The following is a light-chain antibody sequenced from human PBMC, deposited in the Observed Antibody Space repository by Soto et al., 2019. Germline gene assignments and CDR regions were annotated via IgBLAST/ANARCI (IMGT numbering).Light chain of an antibody. V-gene: IGLV2-11*01. J-gene: IGLJ3*02. CDR1: SGDVGAYDR. CDR2: GVT. Sequence: QSALTQPRSVSGSPGQSVTISCTGTSGDVGAYDRVSWYQHHPTKAPKLIIYGVTNRPSGVPYRFSGSKSGSTASLTISGLQAEDEADYYCCSHAGGSSWVFGGGTKVTVL. CDR3: CSHAGGSSWV.